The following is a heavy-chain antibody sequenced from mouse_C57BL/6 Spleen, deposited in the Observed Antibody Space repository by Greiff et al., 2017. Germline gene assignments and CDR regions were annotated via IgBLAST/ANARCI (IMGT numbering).Heavy chain of an antibody. Sequence: DAGGGLVQPKGSLKLSCAASGFSFNTYAMNWVRQAPGKGLEWVARIRSKSNNYATYYADSVKDRFTISRDDSESMLYLQMNNLKTEDTAMYYCVRQGGVTTKYYAMDYWGQGTSVTVSS. V-gene: IGHV10-1*01. CDR3: VRQGGVTTKYYAMDY. CDR2: IRSKSNNYAT. CDR1: GFSFNTYA. J-gene: IGHJ4*01. D-gene: IGHD2-2*01.